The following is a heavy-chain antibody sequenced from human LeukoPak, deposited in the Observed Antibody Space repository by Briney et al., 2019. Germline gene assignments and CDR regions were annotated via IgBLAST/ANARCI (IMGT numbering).Heavy chain of an antibody. J-gene: IGHJ5*02. V-gene: IGHV3-23*01. CDR1: GFTFSSYA. CDR2: ISGSGGST. D-gene: IGHD5-12*01. CDR3: AKNPGYSGSESWFDV. Sequence: GSPRLSCAASGFTFSSYAMSWVRQAPGKGLEWVSAISGSGGSTYYADSVNGRFTISRDNSKNTLYLQMNSLRAEDTAVYYCAKNPGYSGSESWFDVWGQDPVVTVSS.